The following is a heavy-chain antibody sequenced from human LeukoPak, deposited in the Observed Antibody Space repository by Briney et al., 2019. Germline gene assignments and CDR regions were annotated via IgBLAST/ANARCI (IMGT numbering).Heavy chain of an antibody. CDR3: ARDPDPHDYGDYEEGFWYYYAMDV. J-gene: IGHJ6*04. CDR1: GFTLSTYS. V-gene: IGHV3-21*01. D-gene: IGHD4-17*01. CDR2: ITTSSSY. Sequence: GGSLRLSCAASGFTLSTYSMNWVRQAPGKGLEWVSSITTSSSYYADSVKGRFTISRDNAKNSLFLQMNSLRAEDTAVYFCARDPDPHDYGDYEEGFWYYYAMDVWGKGATVTVSS.